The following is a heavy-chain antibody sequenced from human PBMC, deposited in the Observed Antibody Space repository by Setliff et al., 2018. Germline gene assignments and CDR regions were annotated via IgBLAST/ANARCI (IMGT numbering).Heavy chain of an antibody. CDR2: INYSGST. CDR3: ALSSSWFKDFQH. D-gene: IGHD6-13*01. Sequence: SETLSLTCTVSGGSISSYYWSWIRQPPGKGLEWIGYINYSGSTNYNPSLTSRVTISEDMSKNQFSLKVSSVTAADTAIYYCALSSSWFKDFQHWGQGTLVTVSS. V-gene: IGHV4-59*01. CDR1: GGSISSYY. J-gene: IGHJ1*01.